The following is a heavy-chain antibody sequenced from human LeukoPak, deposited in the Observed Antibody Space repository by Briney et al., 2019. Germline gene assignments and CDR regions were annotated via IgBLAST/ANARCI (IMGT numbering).Heavy chain of an antibody. CDR1: GCSISSYY. CDR3: ARVYSGYDLPGSLANYYFDY. J-gene: IGHJ4*02. CDR2: FYSGGST. V-gene: IGHV4-4*07. D-gene: IGHD5-12*01. Sequence: SETLSLTCTVSGCSISSYYWSWIRQPAGKGLEWIGRFYSGGSTDYNPSLKSRVTMSVDTSKNQFSLKLSSVTAADTAVYYCARVYSGYDLPGSLANYYFDYRGQGTLVTVSS.